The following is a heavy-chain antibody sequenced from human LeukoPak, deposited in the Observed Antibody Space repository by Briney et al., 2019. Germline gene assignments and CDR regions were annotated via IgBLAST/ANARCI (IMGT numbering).Heavy chain of an antibody. Sequence: SVRLSCTASVGTFTTYAISWVRQAPGQGRGWMGGIITIFSAANYANTSHGRVATTSDESTSTAYIELSSLISQDTAVYYCARGGRGSYYFDYWGQGTLVTVSS. D-gene: IGHD1-26*01. CDR1: VGTFTTYA. V-gene: IGHV1-69*13. CDR2: IITIFSAA. CDR3: ARGGRGSYYFDY. J-gene: IGHJ4*02.